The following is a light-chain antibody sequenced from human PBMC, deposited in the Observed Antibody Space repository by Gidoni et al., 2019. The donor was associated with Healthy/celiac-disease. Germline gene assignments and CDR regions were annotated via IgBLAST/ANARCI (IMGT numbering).Light chain of an antibody. CDR1: QSVSSSY. J-gene: IGKJ2*03. CDR3: QQYGSSPVS. V-gene: IGKV3-20*01. Sequence: EIVLTQSPGTLSLSPGERATLSCRASQSVSSSYLAWYQQKPGQAPRLLIYGVSSRATGIPDRFSGSGSGTDFTLTISRLEPEDFAVYYCQQYGSSPVSFGQGTKLEIK. CDR2: GVS.